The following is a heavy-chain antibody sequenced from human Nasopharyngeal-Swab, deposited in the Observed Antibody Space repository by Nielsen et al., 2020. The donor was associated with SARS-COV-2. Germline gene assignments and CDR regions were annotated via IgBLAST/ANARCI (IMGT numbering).Heavy chain of an antibody. Sequence: GESLKISCVVSGFTFSNAWMSWVRKAPGKGLEWVGRIKRKNDGGTTDYAAPVKGRFTISRDDSKNTLYLQMNSLKTEDTAVYYCTTSLHCSSTSCYGYWGQGTLVTVSS. CDR2: IKRKNDGGTT. CDR3: TTSLHCSSTSCYGY. D-gene: IGHD2-2*01. V-gene: IGHV3-15*01. J-gene: IGHJ4*02. CDR1: GFTFSNAW.